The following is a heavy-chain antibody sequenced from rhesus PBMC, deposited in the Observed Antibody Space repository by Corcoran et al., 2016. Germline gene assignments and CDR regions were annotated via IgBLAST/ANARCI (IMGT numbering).Heavy chain of an antibody. CDR1: GYSFTSYW. CDR2: IDPSDFET. CDR3: ATLLPGNVAY. J-gene: IGHJ4*01. V-gene: IGHV5-2*01. Sequence: EVQLVQSGAEVKRPGESLKISCKTSGYSFTSYWISWVCQMPGKGLDWIGAIDPSDFETNYSPSPQGQVTISADKSISTAYLQWSSLQASDTATYYCATLLPGNVAYWGQGVLVTVSS. D-gene: IGHD2-15*01.